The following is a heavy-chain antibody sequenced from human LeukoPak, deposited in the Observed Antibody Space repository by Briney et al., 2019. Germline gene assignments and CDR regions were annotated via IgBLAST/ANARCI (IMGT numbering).Heavy chain of an antibody. D-gene: IGHD1-7*01. Sequence: GGSLRLSCAASGFTFSSYAMSWVRQAPGKGLEWVSAISGSGGSTYYADSVKGRFTISRDNSKNTLYLQINSLRAEDTAVYYCAKDQRGLELLDAFDIWGQGTMVTVSS. CDR1: GFTFSSYA. V-gene: IGHV3-23*01. CDR3: AKDQRGLELLDAFDI. CDR2: ISGSGGST. J-gene: IGHJ3*02.